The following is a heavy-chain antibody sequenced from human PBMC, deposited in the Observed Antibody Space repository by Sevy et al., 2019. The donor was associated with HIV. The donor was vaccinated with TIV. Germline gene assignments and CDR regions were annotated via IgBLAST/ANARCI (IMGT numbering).Heavy chain of an antibody. D-gene: IGHD4-17*01. CDR1: GFTFSSYA. CDR2: ISGSGGST. Sequence: GGSLRLSCAASGFTFSSYAMSWVRQAPGKGLEWVSAISGSGGSTYYADSVKGRFTISRDNSKNTLYLQMNSLRAEDTAIYYCAKDAFYGDYINYYYYYMDVWGKGTTVTVSS. V-gene: IGHV3-23*01. CDR3: AKDAFYGDYINYYYYYMDV. J-gene: IGHJ6*03.